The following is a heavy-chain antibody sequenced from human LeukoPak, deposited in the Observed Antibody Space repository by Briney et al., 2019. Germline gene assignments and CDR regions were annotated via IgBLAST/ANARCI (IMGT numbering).Heavy chain of an antibody. V-gene: IGHV4-34*01. CDR2: INHSGST. D-gene: IGHD6-19*01. CDR1: GGSFSGYY. J-gene: IGHJ4*02. Sequence: SETLSLTCAVYGGSFSGYYWSWIRQPPGKGLEWTGEINHSGSTNYNPSLKSRVTISVDTSKNQFSLKLSSVTAADTAVYYCARDRREGSGWYIDYWGQGTLVTVSS. CDR3: ARDRREGSGWYIDY.